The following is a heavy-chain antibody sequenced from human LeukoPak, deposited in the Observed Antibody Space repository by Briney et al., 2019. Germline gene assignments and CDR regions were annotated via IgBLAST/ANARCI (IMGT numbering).Heavy chain of an antibody. D-gene: IGHD5/OR15-5a*01. V-gene: IGHV3-30*02. CDR1: GFTFSSHG. J-gene: IGHJ4*02. CDR2: IRYDGSNK. Sequence: GGSLRLSCAASGFTFSSHGMHWVRQAPGKGLEWVAFIRYDGSNKYYADSVKGRFTISRDNSKNTLYLQMNSLRAEDTAVYYCASQASTSFDYWGQGTLVTVSS. CDR3: ASQASTSFDY.